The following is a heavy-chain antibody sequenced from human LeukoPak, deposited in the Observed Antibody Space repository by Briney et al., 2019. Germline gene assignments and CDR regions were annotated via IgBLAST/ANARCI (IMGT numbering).Heavy chain of an antibody. CDR2: VHLSGRT. J-gene: IGHJ4*02. CDR1: GGSISTTNW. CDR3: AREGGPYRPLDY. Sequence: SETLSLTCGVSGGSISTTNWWTWVRQPPGEGLEWIGEVHLSGRTHYNPSLESRVTMSVDMSENHISLRPTSVTAADTAVYSCAREGGPYRPLDYSGQGTLVTVSS. V-gene: IGHV4-4*02.